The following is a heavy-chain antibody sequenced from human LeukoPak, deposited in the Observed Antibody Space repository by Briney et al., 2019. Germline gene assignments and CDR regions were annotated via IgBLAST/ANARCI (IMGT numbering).Heavy chain of an antibody. CDR3: ARDGGGHDYGDYTFDY. CDR2: IYYSGAT. CDR1: GGSISSSNW. D-gene: IGHD4-17*01. Sequence: SGTLSLTCAVSGGSISSSNWWSWVRQPPGKGLEWIGYIYYSGATNYNPSLKSRVTISVDTSKKQFSLKLNSVTAADTAVYYCARDGGGHDYGDYTFDYWGQGTLVTVSS. J-gene: IGHJ4*02. V-gene: IGHV4-4*02.